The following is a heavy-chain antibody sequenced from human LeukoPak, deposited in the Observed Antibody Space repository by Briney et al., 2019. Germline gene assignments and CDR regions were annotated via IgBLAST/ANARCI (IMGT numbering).Heavy chain of an antibody. CDR2: ISGSGGGT. D-gene: IGHD2-21*02. CDR3: AKDSDSVLVTAIFDS. V-gene: IGHV3-23*01. Sequence: PGGSLRLSCAASGFTFSIYAMSWVRQAPGKGLEWVSGISGSGGGTAYEDSVKGRFTISRDNSKNTLFLHMNSLRAEDTAVYFCAKDSDSVLVTAIFDSWGQGSLVTVSS. J-gene: IGHJ4*02. CDR1: GFTFSIYA.